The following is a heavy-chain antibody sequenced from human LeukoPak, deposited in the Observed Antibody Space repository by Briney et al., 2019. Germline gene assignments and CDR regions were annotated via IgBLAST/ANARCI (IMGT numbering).Heavy chain of an antibody. CDR3: AKVPDGYPNWYFDL. D-gene: IGHD5-24*01. Sequence: PGGSLRLSCAASGFTFDGYAMHWFRQATGKGLDQVSGISWNSGSIGYADSVKGRFTISRDNAKNSLYLQMDSLRAEDTALYYCAKVPDGYPNWYFDLWGRGTLVTVSS. CDR2: ISWNSGSI. J-gene: IGHJ2*01. V-gene: IGHV3-9*01. CDR1: GFTFDGYA.